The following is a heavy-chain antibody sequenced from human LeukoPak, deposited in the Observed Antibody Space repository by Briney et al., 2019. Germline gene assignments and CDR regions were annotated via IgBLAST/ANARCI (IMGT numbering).Heavy chain of an antibody. CDR1: GGSISSSTYY. J-gene: IGHJ4*02. D-gene: IGHD3-10*01. V-gene: IGHV4-31*03. Sequence: SETLSLTCTASGGSISSSTYYWDWIRQHPGKGLEWIGYIYYSGSTYYNPSLKSRVTISVDTSKNQFSLKLSSVTAADTAVYYCARSGDSGSYYGGSLDYWGQGTLVTVSS. CDR2: IYYSGST. CDR3: ARSGDSGSYYGGSLDY.